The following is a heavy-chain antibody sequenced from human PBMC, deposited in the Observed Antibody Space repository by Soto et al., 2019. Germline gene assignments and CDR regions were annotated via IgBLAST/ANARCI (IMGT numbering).Heavy chain of an antibody. CDR1: GYTFTSYG. CDR3: AGEGDVLYYYYGMDV. CDR2: ISGYNGKT. J-gene: IGHJ6*02. V-gene: IGHV1-18*01. Sequence: QVQLVQSGGEVKKPGASVKVSCKASGYTFTSYGISWVRQAPGQGLEWMGWISGYNGKTNYAQKVQDRVTMTTDTPTSPVYMELRSLRSDDRAVYYCAGEGDVLYYYYGMDVWGQGTTVTVS. D-gene: IGHD2-21*02.